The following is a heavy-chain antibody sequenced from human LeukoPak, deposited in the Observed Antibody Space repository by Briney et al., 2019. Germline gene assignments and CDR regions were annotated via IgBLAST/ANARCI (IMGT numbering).Heavy chain of an antibody. Sequence: ASVKVSCKASGYTFTSYAMHWVRQAPGQRLEWMGWINAGNGNTKYSQKFQGRVTMTRDTSTSTVYMELSSLRSEDTAVYYCARGPRGRYGSGNWFDPWGQGTLVTVSS. V-gene: IGHV1-3*01. J-gene: IGHJ5*02. CDR2: INAGNGNT. CDR1: GYTFTSYA. CDR3: ARGPRGRYGSGNWFDP. D-gene: IGHD3-10*01.